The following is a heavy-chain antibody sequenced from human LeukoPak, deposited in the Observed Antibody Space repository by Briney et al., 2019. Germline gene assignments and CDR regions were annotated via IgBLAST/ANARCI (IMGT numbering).Heavy chain of an antibody. Sequence: ASVKVSCKASGYTFTSYYIHWVRQSPGQRLEWMGIINPSGGSTSYAQKFQGRVTMTRDTSTSTVYMELSSLRSEDTAVYYCARGTHYDILTGYHFFDYWGQGSLVTVCS. CDR2: INPSGGST. CDR1: GYTFTSYY. D-gene: IGHD3-9*01. CDR3: ARGTHYDILTGYHFFDY. J-gene: IGHJ4*02. V-gene: IGHV1-46*01.